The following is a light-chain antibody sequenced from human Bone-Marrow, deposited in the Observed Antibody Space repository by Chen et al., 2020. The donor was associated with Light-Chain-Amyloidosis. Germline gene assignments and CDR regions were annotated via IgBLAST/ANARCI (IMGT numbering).Light chain of an antibody. V-gene: IGLV3-25*03. Sequence: SYELTQPPSVSVSPGKTARITCSGDDLPTKYAYWYQQKPGQAPVLVIHRDTERPSGISERFSGSSSGTTATLTIRGVQAEDEADYPCQSADSSGTYEVIFGGGTKLTVL. CDR3: QSADSSGTYEVI. CDR2: RDT. CDR1: DLPTKY. J-gene: IGLJ2*01.